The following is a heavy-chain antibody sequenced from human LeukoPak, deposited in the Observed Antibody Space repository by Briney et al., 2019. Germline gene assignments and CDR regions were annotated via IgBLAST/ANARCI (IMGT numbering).Heavy chain of an antibody. CDR2: IYYSGST. J-gene: IGHJ4*02. V-gene: IGHV4-61*01. Sequence: KTSGTLSLTCAVSGGSVSSGSYYWSWIRQPPGKGLEWIGYIYYSGSTNYNPSLKSRVTISVDTSKNQFSLKLSSVTAADTAVYYCARVRRQNYYDFWSGYVPPDYFDYWGQGTLVTVSS. CDR3: ARVRRQNYYDFWSGYVPPDYFDY. CDR1: GGSVSSGSYY. D-gene: IGHD3-3*01.